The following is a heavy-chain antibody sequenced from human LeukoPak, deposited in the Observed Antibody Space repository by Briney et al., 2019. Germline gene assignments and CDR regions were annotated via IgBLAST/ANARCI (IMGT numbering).Heavy chain of an antibody. CDR3: AKGGKNYDFWRFDY. CDR1: GFTFSTYS. V-gene: IGHV3-23*01. CDR2: ISGSGGST. Sequence: GGSLRLSCEASGFTFSTYSMNWVRQAPGKGLEWVSSISGSGGSTYYADSVKGRFSISRDNSKNTLDLQMTGLRAEDTALYYCAKGGKNYDFWRFDYWGQGTLVTVSS. D-gene: IGHD3-3*01. J-gene: IGHJ4*02.